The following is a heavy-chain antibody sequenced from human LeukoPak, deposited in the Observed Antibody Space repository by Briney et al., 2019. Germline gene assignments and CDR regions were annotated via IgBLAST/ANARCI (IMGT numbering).Heavy chain of an antibody. Sequence: ASVKVSCKASGYTFTGYYMHWVRQAPGQGLEWMGWINPNSGGTNYAQKFQGRVTMTRDTSISTAYMELSRLRSDDTAVYYCARDVGDIVVVPATLKLDSWGQGTLITVSS. D-gene: IGHD2-2*01. CDR1: GYTFTGYY. J-gene: IGHJ4*02. CDR2: INPNSGGT. V-gene: IGHV1-2*02. CDR3: ARDVGDIVVVPATLKLDS.